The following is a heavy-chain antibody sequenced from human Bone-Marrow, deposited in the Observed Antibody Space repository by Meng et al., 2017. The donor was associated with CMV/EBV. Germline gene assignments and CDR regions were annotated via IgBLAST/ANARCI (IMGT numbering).Heavy chain of an antibody. Sequence: SETLSLTCAVYGGSFTGYYWSWIRQPPGDGLEWIGEINYSGNTNYNPSLKSRVTISADTSKNQFSLKLSSVTAADTALYYCARDATVAEFDPWGQGTLVTVSS. CDR3: ARDATVAEFDP. J-gene: IGHJ5*02. CDR2: INYSGNT. V-gene: IGHV4-34*01. CDR1: GGSFTGYY. D-gene: IGHD4-23*01.